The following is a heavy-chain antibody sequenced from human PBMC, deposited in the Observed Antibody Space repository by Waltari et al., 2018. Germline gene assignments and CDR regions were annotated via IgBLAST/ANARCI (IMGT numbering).Heavy chain of an antibody. CDR2: INHSGRT. D-gene: IGHD4-17*01. V-gene: IGHV4-34*01. CDR1: GGSFSGYY. J-gene: IGHJ4*02. Sequence: QVQLQQWGAGLLKPSETLSLTCAVYGGSFSGYYWSWIRQPPGKGLEWIGEINHSGRTNYNPSLKSRVTISVDTSKNQFSLKLSSVTAADTAVYYCARGVYGDYAVDYWGQGTLVTVSS. CDR3: ARGVYGDYAVDY.